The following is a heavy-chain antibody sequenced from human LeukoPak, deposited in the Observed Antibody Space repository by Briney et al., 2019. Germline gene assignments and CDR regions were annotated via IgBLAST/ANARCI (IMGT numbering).Heavy chain of an antibody. D-gene: IGHD3-10*01. CDR2: ISGSGGST. Sequence: PGGSLRLSCAASGFTFSSYAMSWVRQAPGKGLVWVSAISGSGGSTYYADSVKGRFTISRDNSKNTLYLQMNSLRAEDTAVYYCAKVVMVRGVIHWFDPWGQGTLVTVSS. V-gene: IGHV3-23*01. CDR1: GFTFSSYA. CDR3: AKVVMVRGVIHWFDP. J-gene: IGHJ5*02.